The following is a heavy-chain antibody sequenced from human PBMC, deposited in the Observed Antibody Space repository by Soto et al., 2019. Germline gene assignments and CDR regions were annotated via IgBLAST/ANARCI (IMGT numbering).Heavy chain of an antibody. D-gene: IGHD3-3*01. V-gene: IGHV4-34*01. CDR1: GGSFSGYY. CDR2: INHSGST. Sequence: SETLSLTCAVFGGSFSGYYWSWIHQPPGKGLEWIGEINHSGSTNYNPSLKSRVTISVDTSKNQFSLKLSSVTAADTAVYYCARVSGYKRDDAFDIWGQGTMVTVS. J-gene: IGHJ3*02. CDR3: ARVSGYKRDDAFDI.